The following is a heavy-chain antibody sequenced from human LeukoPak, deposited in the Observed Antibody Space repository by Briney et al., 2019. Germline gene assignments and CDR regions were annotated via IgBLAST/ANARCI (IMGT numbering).Heavy chain of an antibody. CDR2: INQDGSEK. V-gene: IGHV3-7*01. CDR3: ARDHVEEGVDY. CDR1: GFTFSSNW. J-gene: IGHJ4*02. Sequence: GGSLRLSCAASGFTFSSNWMSWVRQAPGKGLEWVAHINQDGSEKYYVDSAKGRFTISRDSAKNSLYLQMNSLRDEDTAVYYCARDHVEEGVDYWGQGTLVTVSS.